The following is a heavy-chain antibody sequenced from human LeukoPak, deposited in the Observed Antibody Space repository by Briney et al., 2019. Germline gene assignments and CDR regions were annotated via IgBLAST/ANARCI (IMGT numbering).Heavy chain of an antibody. CDR2: IYYSGST. D-gene: IGHD6-19*01. J-gene: IGHJ4*02. CDR1: GGSISSSY. CDR3: ATWGIAVAGTFDY. V-gene: IGHV4-59*08. Sequence: SETLSLTCTVSGGSISSSYWSWIRQPPGKGLEWIGYIYYSGSTNYNPSFKCRVAISVDTSKNQSSLNLSSVTAADTAVYYCATWGIAVAGTFDYWGQGTLVTVST.